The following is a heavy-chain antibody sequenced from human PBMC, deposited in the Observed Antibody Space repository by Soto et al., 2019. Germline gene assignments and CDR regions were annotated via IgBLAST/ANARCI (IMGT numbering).Heavy chain of an antibody. D-gene: IGHD6-19*01. CDR3: ARESSGWYRDPTYYFDY. CDR2: ISGSGRIT. V-gene: IGHV3-23*01. J-gene: IGHJ4*02. CDR1: GFTFSSYA. Sequence: GGSLRLSCAASGFTFSSYAMSWVRRAPGKGLEWVSGISGSGRITKYADSVKGRFIISRDNSKNTLYLQMNSLRAEDTAVYYCARESSGWYRDPTYYFDYWGQGTLVTVS.